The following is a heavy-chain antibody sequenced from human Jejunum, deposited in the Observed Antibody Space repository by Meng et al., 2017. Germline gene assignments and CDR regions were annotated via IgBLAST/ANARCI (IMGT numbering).Heavy chain of an antibody. Sequence: SSVKVSCKASGDYFSRFAMHWVRQATAQGLEWMGGIIPLTGRTYYAQKFQGRVTITADESTETAYMEISSLRSDDTAIYFCAREVVSYQMLNRLPYWGQGTLVTVSS. CDR2: IIPLTGRT. CDR1: GDYFSRFA. CDR3: AREVVSYQMLNRLPY. J-gene: IGHJ4*02. D-gene: IGHD2-2*01. V-gene: IGHV1-69*13.